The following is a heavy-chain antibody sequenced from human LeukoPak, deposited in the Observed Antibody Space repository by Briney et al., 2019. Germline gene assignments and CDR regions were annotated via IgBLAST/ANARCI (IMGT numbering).Heavy chain of an antibody. V-gene: IGHV3-13*01. CDR3: ARVAKERVGGVYYFDY. CDR1: GFTFSDYD. D-gene: IGHD1-1*01. CDR2: IGTAGDT. J-gene: IGHJ4*02. Sequence: GGSLRLSCAASGFTFSDYDMHWVRQATGKGLEWVSAIGTAGDTYYTGSVKGRFTISRENAKSSLYLQMNSLRAGDTAVYYCARVAKERVGGVYYFDYWGQGSLVTVSS.